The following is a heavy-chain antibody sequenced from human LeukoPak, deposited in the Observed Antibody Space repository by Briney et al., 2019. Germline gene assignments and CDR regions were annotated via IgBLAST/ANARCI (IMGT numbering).Heavy chain of an antibody. CDR1: GGSISSHY. CDR3: ARNSNLRFLEWLSYPGGWFDP. V-gene: IGHV4-59*11. D-gene: IGHD3-3*01. CDR2: IYYSGST. Sequence: SETLSLTCTVSGGSISSHYWSWIRQPPGKGLEWIGYIYYSGSTNYNPSLKSRVTISVDTSKNQFSLKLSSVTAAGTAVYYCARNSNLRFLEWLSYPGGWFDPWGQGTLVTVSS. J-gene: IGHJ5*02.